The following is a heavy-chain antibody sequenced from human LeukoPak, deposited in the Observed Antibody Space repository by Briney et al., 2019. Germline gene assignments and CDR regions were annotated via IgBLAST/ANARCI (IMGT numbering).Heavy chain of an antibody. V-gene: IGHV4-30-2*01. D-gene: IGHD3-16*02. CDR1: GGSIGSGGYS. J-gene: IGHJ4*02. Sequence: SETLSLTCAVSGGSIGSGGYSWSWIRQPPGKGLEWIGYIYHSGSTYYSPSLKSRVTISVDRSKNQFSLKLSSVTAADTAVYYCARGSPYDYVWGSYRQSVGFDYWGQGTLVTVSS. CDR2: IYHSGST. CDR3: ARGSPYDYVWGSYRQSVGFDY.